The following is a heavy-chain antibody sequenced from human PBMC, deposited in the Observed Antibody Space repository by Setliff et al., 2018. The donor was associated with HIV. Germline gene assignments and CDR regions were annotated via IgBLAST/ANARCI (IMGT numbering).Heavy chain of an antibody. Sequence: LRLSCAVSGFNFGSYAIHWVRLAPGQGPQWVALISYDGNNQWYADSVKGRFTISRDNSKNTLHLELNNLRPEDTAVYYCARDGGGYNYGSVRYFDYWSQGTLVTVSS. D-gene: IGHD5-18*01. J-gene: IGHJ4*02. CDR3: ARDGGGYNYGSVRYFDY. CDR2: ISYDGNNQ. V-gene: IGHV3-30-3*01. CDR1: GFNFGSYA.